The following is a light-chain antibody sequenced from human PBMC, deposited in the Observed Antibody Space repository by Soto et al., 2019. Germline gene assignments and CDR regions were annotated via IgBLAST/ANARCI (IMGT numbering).Light chain of an antibody. V-gene: IGKV3-20*01. J-gene: IGKJ2*01. CDR2: GSS. CDR1: QSVSNNY. Sequence: EVVLTQSPGTLSLSPGERATLSCRASQSVSNNYLAWYQQKPGQSPKLLIFGSSDRATGIPDRFSGSGSGTYFTLTISSLEPEDFAVYYCHQYGSSPPYTFGQGTKLEIK. CDR3: HQYGSSPPYT.